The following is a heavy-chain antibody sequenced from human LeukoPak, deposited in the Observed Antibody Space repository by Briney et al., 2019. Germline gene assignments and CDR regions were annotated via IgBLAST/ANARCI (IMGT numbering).Heavy chain of an antibody. D-gene: IGHD3-9*01. V-gene: IGHV4-34*01. CDR2: INHSGST. J-gene: IGHJ5*02. CDR3: ARPALRYFDWLFARWFDP. CDR1: GGSFSGYY. Sequence: SVTLSLTCAVYGGSFSGYYWSWIRQPPGKGLEWIGEINHSGSTNYNPSLKSRVTISVDTSKNQFSLKLSSVTAADTAVYYCARPALRYFDWLFARWFDPWGQGTLVTVSS.